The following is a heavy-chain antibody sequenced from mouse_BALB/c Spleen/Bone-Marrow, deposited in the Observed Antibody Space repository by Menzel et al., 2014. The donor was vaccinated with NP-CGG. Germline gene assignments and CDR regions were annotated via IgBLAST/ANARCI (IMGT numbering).Heavy chain of an antibody. CDR2: IFPGSGNT. J-gene: IGHJ1*01. D-gene: IGHD1-1*01. CDR1: GYSFTSSY. CDR3: ARIHYGSSYGYFDV. Sequence: QVQLQQSGPELVKPGASVKISCKASGYSFTSSYIHWVKQRPGQGLEWIGWIFPGSGNTKYNEKFKGKATLTADTSSSTAYMQLSSLTSEDSAVYFCARIHYGSSYGYFDVWGAATTFPVSS. V-gene: IGHV1-66*01.